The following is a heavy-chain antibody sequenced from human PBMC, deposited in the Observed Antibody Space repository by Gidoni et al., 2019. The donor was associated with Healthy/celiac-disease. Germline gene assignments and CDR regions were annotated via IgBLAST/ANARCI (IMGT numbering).Heavy chain of an antibody. CDR2: ISYDGSNK. CDR3: ARSGYSYGYGDAFDI. Sequence: QVQLVESGGGVVQPGRSLRLSCAASGFTFSSYAMHWVRQAPGKGLEWVAVISYDGSNKYYADSVKGRFTISRDNSKNTLYLQMNSLRAEDTAVYYCARSGYSYGYGDAFDIWGQGTMVTVSS. V-gene: IGHV3-30-3*01. CDR1: GFTFSSYA. D-gene: IGHD5-18*01. J-gene: IGHJ3*02.